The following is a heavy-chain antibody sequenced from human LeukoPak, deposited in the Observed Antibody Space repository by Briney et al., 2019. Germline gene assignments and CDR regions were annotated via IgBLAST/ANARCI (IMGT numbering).Heavy chain of an antibody. J-gene: IGHJ4*02. Sequence: GGSLRLSCAVSGFTFSSYWMSWVRQAPGKGLEWVSAISGSGGSTYYADSVKGRFTISRDNSKNTLYLQMNSLRAEDTAVYYCAKDHCSGGSCYSVQLWLVGDYWGQGTLVTVSS. CDR2: ISGSGGST. D-gene: IGHD2-15*01. V-gene: IGHV3-23*01. CDR3: AKDHCSGGSCYSVQLWLVGDY. CDR1: GFTFSSYW.